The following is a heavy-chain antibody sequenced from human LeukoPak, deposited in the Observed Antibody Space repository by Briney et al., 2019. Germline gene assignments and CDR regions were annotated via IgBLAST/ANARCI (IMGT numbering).Heavy chain of an antibody. CDR2: ISGGGGST. CDR3: AKGSGINHYHWIDP. V-gene: IGHV3-23*01. CDR1: ESTFSNYA. J-gene: IGHJ5*02. D-gene: IGHD1-14*01. Sequence: GGSLRLSCAASESTFSNYAMNWVRQAPGKGLEWVSGISGGGGSTYYADSVKGRFTISRDNSKNTLYLQMDSLRAEDTALYYCAKGSGINHYHWIDPWGQGTLATVSS.